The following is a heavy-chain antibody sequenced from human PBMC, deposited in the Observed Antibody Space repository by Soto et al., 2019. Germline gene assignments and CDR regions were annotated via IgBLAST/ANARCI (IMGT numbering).Heavy chain of an antibody. J-gene: IGHJ6*02. CDR1: GGSLDYYY. V-gene: IGHV4-59*01. CDR2: VSDSGST. CDR3: ARDSTSWFPYYDIDV. Sequence: SETLSLTCTVSGGSLDYYYWTWIRQPPGKGLEWIGYVSDSGSTKYTPSLRSRVTISVATPKNQFSPNLNSVTAADTAVYYCARDSTSWFPYYDIDVWGQGTTVTVSS. D-gene: IGHD6-13*01.